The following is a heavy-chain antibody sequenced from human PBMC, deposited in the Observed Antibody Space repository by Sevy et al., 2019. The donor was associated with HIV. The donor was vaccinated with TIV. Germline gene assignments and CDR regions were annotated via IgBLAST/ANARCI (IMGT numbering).Heavy chain of an antibody. V-gene: IGHV3-53*01. D-gene: IGHD5-12*01. CDR2: IYIGGTT. J-gene: IGHJ4*02. Sequence: GGSLRLSCAASGLTVSDNFMSWVRQAPGKGLEWVSVIYIGGTTYYADSVKGRFTISRDNSKNTIYLQMNGLRAEDTAVDYGAGGKHVSGYYGSFDYWGQGALVTVSS. CDR1: GLTVSDNF. CDR3: AGGKHVSGYYGSFDY.